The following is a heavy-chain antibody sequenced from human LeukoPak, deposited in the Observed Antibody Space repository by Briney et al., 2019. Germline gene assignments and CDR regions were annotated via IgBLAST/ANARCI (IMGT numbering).Heavy chain of an antibody. Sequence: SGTLSLTCAVSGGSISSSNWWSWVRQPPGKGLEWIGEIYHSGSTNYNPSLKSRVTISVDKSKNQFSLKLSSVTAADTAVYYCARLVRGFGELLYGNFDYWGQGTLVTVSS. D-gene: IGHD3-10*01. V-gene: IGHV4-4*02. CDR2: IYHSGST. J-gene: IGHJ4*02. CDR3: ARLVRGFGELLYGNFDY. CDR1: GGSISSSNW.